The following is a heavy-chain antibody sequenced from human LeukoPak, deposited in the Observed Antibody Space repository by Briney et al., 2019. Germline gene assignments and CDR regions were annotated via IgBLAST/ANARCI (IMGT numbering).Heavy chain of an antibody. CDR1: GYTFTSYG. CDR3: ARLGYCSSTSCYYYYYYMDV. J-gene: IGHJ6*03. CDR2: ISAYNGNT. Sequence: SVKVSCKASGYTFTSYGISWVRQAPGPGLEWMGWISAYNGNTNYAQKLQGRVTMTTDTSTSTAYMELRSLRSDDTAVYYCARLGYCSSTSCYYYYYYMDVWGKGTTVTVSS. D-gene: IGHD2-2*01. V-gene: IGHV1-18*01.